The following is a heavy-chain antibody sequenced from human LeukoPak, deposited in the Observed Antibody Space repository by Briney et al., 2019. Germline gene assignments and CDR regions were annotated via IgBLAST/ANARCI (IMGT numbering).Heavy chain of an antibody. V-gene: IGHV3-23*01. D-gene: IGHD6-13*01. J-gene: IGHJ4*02. Sequence: GGSLRLSCAASGFTFSSYAMSWVRQAPGKGLEWVSAISGSGGSTYYADSVKGRFTISRDNSKNTLYLQMNSLRAEDTAVYYCAKDFIAAAGPQYYFDYWGQGTLVTVSS. CDR3: AKDFIAAAGPQYYFDY. CDR1: GFTFSSYA. CDR2: ISGSGGST.